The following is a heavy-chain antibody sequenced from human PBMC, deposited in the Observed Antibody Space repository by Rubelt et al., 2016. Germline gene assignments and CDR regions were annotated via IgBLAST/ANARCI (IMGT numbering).Heavy chain of an antibody. D-gene: IGHD6-19*01. V-gene: IGHV3-15*01. J-gene: IGHJ1*01. CDR3: TTDFGAVAGTNPGAEYFQH. Sequence: KGRFTISRDNSKNTLYLQMNSLKTEDTAVYYCTTDFGAVAGTNPGAEYFQHWGQGTLVTVSS.